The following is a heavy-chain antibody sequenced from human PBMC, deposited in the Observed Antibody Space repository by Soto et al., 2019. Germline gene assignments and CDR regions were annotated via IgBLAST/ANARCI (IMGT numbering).Heavy chain of an antibody. J-gene: IGHJ3*02. CDR3: AIPSGGDSNTYDAFDI. CDR1: GNSFTSYW. CDR2: IYPGDSDT. V-gene: IGHV5-51*01. Sequence: EVQLVQSGAEVKKHGESLKISCKGSGNSFTSYWIGWVRQMSGKGLEWMGIIYPGDSDTRYSPSFQGQVTISADKSISTADLQWSSLKASDTAMYDCAIPSGGDSNTYDAFDIWGQGTMVTVSS. D-gene: IGHD4-17*01.